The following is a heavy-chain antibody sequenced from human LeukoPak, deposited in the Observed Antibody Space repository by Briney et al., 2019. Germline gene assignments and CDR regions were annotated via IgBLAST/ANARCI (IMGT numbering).Heavy chain of an antibody. V-gene: IGHV1-46*01. D-gene: IGHD4-11*01. J-gene: IGHJ6*03. CDR3: ARDGTTVRNYYYMDV. Sequence: GASVKVSCKASGYTFTSYYMHWVRQAPGQGLEWMGIINPSGGSTSYAQKFQGRVTMTRDMSTSTVYMELSSLRSEDTAVYYCARDGTTVRNYYYMDVWGKGTTVTVS. CDR2: INPSGGST. CDR1: GYTFTSYY.